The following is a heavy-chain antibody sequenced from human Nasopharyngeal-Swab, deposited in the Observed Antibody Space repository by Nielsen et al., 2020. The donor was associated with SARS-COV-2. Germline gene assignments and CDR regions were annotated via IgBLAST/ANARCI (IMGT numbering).Heavy chain of an antibody. J-gene: IGHJ4*02. V-gene: IGHV3-23*01. Sequence: WIRQPPGKGLEWVSRICGSDTNTYYADSVKGRFTISRDNSQNTLYLQMNSLRAEDTAVYYCARDTGGPFDYWGQGTLVTVSS. CDR3: ARDTGGPFDY. D-gene: IGHD3-16*01. CDR2: ICGSDTNT.